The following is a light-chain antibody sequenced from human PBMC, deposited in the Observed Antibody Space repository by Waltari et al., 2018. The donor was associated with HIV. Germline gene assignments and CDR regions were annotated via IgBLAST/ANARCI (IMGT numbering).Light chain of an antibody. CDR1: SSNIGAGYD. Sequence: QSVLTQPPSVSGAPGQRVTISCTGSSSNIGAGYDVHWYQQLPGTAPKLLIYAIINRPSGVPDRFSGSKSGSSASLAITGLQAEDEAHYYCQSFDSSLTTSGVIFGGGTKLTVL. J-gene: IGLJ2*01. CDR3: QSFDSSLTTSGVI. V-gene: IGLV1-40*01. CDR2: AII.